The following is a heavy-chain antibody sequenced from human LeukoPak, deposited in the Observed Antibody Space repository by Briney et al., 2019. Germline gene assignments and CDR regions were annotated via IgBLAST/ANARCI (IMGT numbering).Heavy chain of an antibody. CDR2: IYTSGST. CDR3: ASGLVTIFGVVTLGYDY. J-gene: IGHJ4*02. CDR1: GGSISSYY. Sequence: PSETLSLTCTVSGGSISSYYWSWIRQPAGKGLEWIGRIYTSGSTNYNPSLTSRVTMSVDTSKNQFSLKLSSVTAADTAVYYCASGLVTIFGVVTLGYDYWGQGTLVTVSS. D-gene: IGHD3-3*01. V-gene: IGHV4-4*07.